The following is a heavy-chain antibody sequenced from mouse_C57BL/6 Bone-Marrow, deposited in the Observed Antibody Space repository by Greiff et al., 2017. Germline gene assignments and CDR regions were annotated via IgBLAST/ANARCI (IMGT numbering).Heavy chain of an antibody. Sequence: EVQVVESGGGLVKPGGSLKLSCAASGFTFSSYAMSWVRQTPEKRLEWVATISDGGGYTYYQDNVKGRFPITRDNAKNTLYLQMSHLKSEDTAIYYCASATFVARFAYWGQGTLVTVSA. CDR3: ASATFVARFAY. V-gene: IGHV5-4*01. D-gene: IGHD1-1*01. CDR1: GFTFSSYA. CDR2: ISDGGGYT. J-gene: IGHJ3*01.